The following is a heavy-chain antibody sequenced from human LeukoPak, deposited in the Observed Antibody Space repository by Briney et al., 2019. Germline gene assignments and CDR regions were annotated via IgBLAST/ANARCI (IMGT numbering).Heavy chain of an antibody. CDR1: GFTFSSYA. CDR2: ISYDGSNK. Sequence: PGRSLRLSCAASGFTFSSYAMHWVRQAPGKGLEWVAVISYDGSNKYYADSVKGRFTISRDNSKNTLYLQMNSLRAEDTAVYYCDLWVVDAEGPYYWGQGTLVTVSS. CDR3: DLWVVDAEGPYY. D-gene: IGHD2-15*01. V-gene: IGHV3-30-3*01. J-gene: IGHJ4*02.